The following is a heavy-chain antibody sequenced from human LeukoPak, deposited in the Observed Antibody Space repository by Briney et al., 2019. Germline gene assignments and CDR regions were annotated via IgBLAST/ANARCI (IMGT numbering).Heavy chain of an antibody. V-gene: IGHV4-59*01. CDR2: IYYSGST. J-gene: IGHJ4*02. CDR1: GGSISSYY. CDR3: ARDRAANY. D-gene: IGHD6-25*01. Sequence: PSETLSLTCTVSGGSISSYYWSLIRQPPGKGLEWIGYIYYSGSTNYNPSLKSRVTISVDTSKNQFSLKLSSVTAADTAVYYCARDRAANYWGQGTLVTVSS.